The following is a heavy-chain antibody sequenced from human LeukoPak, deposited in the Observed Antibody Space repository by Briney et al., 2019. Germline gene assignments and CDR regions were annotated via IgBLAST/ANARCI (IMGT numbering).Heavy chain of an antibody. J-gene: IGHJ4*02. Sequence: PGGSLRLSCAASGFTFRNYAMTWVRQAPGKGLEWVSAISGSAGSTFYADSVKGRFTISRDNSRKMLYLQMNSLRAEDTAVYYCAYLGLSSDWNDVPGPQIDYWGQGTLVSASS. CDR3: AYLGLSSDWNDVPGPQIDY. CDR1: GFTFRNYA. CDR2: ISGSAGST. V-gene: IGHV3-23*01. D-gene: IGHD1-1*01.